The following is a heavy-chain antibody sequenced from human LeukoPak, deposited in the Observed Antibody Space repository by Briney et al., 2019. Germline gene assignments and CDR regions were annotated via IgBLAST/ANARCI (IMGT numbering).Heavy chain of an antibody. CDR1: QYTFTDYA. CDR2: IDAGNGKT. Sequence: ASVKVSCKASQYTFTDYAVHWVRQAPGQRLEWMGWIDAGNGKTKYSQSFQGRVTIIRDTSATTAYMELRSLRSDDTAVYYCARAGELGVGATTEDYYGMDVWGQGTTVTVSS. CDR3: ARAGELGVGATTEDYYGMDV. J-gene: IGHJ6*02. V-gene: IGHV1-3*01. D-gene: IGHD1-26*01.